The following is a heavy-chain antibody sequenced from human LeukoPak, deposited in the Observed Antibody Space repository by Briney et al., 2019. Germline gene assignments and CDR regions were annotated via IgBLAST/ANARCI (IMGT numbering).Heavy chain of an antibody. Sequence: SETLSLTCTVSGGSISSYYWSWIRQPPGKGLEWIGYIYYSGSTNYNPSLKSRITISVDTSKNQFSLKLSSATAADTAVYYFARGPGVTNDAFDIWGQGTMVTVSS. J-gene: IGHJ3*02. CDR3: ARGPGVTNDAFDI. CDR1: GGSISSYY. CDR2: IYYSGST. V-gene: IGHV4-59*01. D-gene: IGHD3-10*01.